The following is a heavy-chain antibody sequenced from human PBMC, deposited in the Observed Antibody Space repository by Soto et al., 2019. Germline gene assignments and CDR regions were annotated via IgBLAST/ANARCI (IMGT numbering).Heavy chain of an antibody. CDR2: ISYDGSNK. CDR3: ARGEVQLWGYFDY. V-gene: IGHV3-30-3*01. J-gene: IGHJ4*02. D-gene: IGHD5-18*01. Sequence: QVQLVESGGGVVQPGRSLRLSCAASGFTFSSHAMHWVRQAPGKGLEWVAVISYDGSNKYYADSVKGRFTISRDNSKNTLYLQMNSLRAEDTAVYYCARGEVQLWGYFDYWGQGTLVTVSS. CDR1: GFTFSSHA.